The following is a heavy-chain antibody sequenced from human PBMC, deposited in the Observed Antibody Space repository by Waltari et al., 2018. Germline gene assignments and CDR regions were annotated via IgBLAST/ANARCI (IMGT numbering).Heavy chain of an antibody. CDR2: IYHSGST. CDR1: GYSISSGYY. D-gene: IGHD5-12*01. V-gene: IGHV4-38-2*02. Sequence: QVQLQESGPGLVKPSETLSLTCTVSGYSISSGYYWGWIRQPPGKGLEWIGSIYHSGSTSYNPSLKSRVTISVDTSKNQFSLKLSSVTAADTAVYYCARLGGIVATNAFDIWGQGTMVTVSS. CDR3: ARLGGIVATNAFDI. J-gene: IGHJ3*02.